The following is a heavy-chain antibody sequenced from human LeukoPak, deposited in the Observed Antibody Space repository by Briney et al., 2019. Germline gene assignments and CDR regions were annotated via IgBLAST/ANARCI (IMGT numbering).Heavy chain of an antibody. CDR1: GFIISNYW. Sequence: GYLSLYCTASGFIISNYWMTWVRQAQGQGLEWVAQINQDGSKEYYIDSVKARFSISRDNARNSLSLQMNSLRAEDTAVYYCVRDGGVSGYDLLDYWGQGTLVTVSS. V-gene: IGHV3-7*01. CDR2: INQDGSKE. CDR3: VRDGGVSGYDLLDY. J-gene: IGHJ4*02. D-gene: IGHD5-12*01.